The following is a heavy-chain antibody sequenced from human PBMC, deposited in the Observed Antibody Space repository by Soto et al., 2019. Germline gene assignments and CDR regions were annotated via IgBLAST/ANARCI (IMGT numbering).Heavy chain of an antibody. CDR2: IYYSGST. Sequence: SETLSLTCTVSGGSISSSSYYWGWIRQPPGKGLEWIGSIYYSGSTNYNPSLKSRVTISVDTSKNHLSLKLSSVTAADTAVYYCVRSEPSGHYCYRMDVWGRGTTVTVSS. CDR3: VRSEPSGHYCYRMDV. V-gene: IGHV4-39*07. J-gene: IGHJ6*02. CDR1: GGSISSSSYY.